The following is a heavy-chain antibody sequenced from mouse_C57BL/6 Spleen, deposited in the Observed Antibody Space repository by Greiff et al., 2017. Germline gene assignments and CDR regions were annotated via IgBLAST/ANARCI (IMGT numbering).Heavy chain of an antibody. CDR2: IRLKSDNYAT. CDR3: TYGSPFAY. J-gene: IGHJ3*01. Sequence: EVQGVESGGGLVQPGGSMKLSCVASGFTFSNSWMNWVRQSPEKGLEWVAQIRLKSDNYATHYAESVKGRFTISRDDSKSSVYLHMNNLRAEDTGIYYCTYGSPFAYWGQGTLVTVSA. D-gene: IGHD1-1*01. V-gene: IGHV6-3*01. CDR1: GFTFSNSW.